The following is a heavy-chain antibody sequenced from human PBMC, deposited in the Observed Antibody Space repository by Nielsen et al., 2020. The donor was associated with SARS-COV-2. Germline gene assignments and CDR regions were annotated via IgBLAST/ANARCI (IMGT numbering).Heavy chain of an antibody. CDR3: AKDGGVDLDY. D-gene: IGHD2-8*02. CDR1: GFIFSDYN. CDR2: ISSRSDYI. J-gene: IGHJ4*02. V-gene: IGHV3-21*04. Sequence: GESLKISCAASGFIFSDYNMNWVRQAPGKGLEWVSFISSRSDYIYYADSVKGRFTISRDNAKNSLYLQMNSLRAEDTALYYCAKDGGVDLDYWGQGTLVTVSS.